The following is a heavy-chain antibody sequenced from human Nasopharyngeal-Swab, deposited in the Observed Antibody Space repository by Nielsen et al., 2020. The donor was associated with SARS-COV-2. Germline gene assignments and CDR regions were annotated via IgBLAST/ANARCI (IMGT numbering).Heavy chain of an antibody. CDR3: ARGLVDVNMMLVVIGFSYWLDS. J-gene: IGHJ5*01. Sequence: SETLSLTCAVYGGSFSGHQWSWVRQPPGKGLEWIGEVSHGGGTNYNPSLKSRVTISADTSKNQFSLNLRSVTAADTAVYYCARGLVDVNMMLVVIGFSYWLDSWGRGTLVTVSS. D-gene: IGHD3-22*01. CDR2: VSHGGGT. V-gene: IGHV4-34*01. CDR1: GGSFSGHQ.